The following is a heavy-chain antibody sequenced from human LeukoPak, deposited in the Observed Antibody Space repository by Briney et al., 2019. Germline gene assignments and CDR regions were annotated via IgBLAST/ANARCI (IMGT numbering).Heavy chain of an antibody. J-gene: IGHJ4*02. CDR3: AKYYTGYSGYDYSHFDY. D-gene: IGHD5-12*01. CDR2: ISGSGGST. Sequence: GGSLRLSCAASGFTFSSYAMSWVRQAPGKGLEWVSAISGSGGSTYYADSVKGRFTISRDNSKNTLYLQMNSLRAEDTAVYYCAKYYTGYSGYDYSHFDYWGQGTLVTVSS. V-gene: IGHV3-23*01. CDR1: GFTFSSYA.